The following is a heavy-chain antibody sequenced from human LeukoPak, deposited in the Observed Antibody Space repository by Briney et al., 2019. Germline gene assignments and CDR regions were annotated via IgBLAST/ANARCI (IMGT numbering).Heavy chain of an antibody. J-gene: IGHJ4*02. CDR3: AKDGDLTFDY. CDR2: ISYDGRNK. Sequence: GRSLRLSFAASGFTFSSYVMHWVRQAPGKGLEWVALISYDGRNKYYADSVKGRFTISRDNSKNTLSLQMNSLRAEDTAVYYCAKDGDLTFDYWGQGTLVTVSS. CDR1: GFTFSSYV. D-gene: IGHD7-27*01. V-gene: IGHV3-30*18.